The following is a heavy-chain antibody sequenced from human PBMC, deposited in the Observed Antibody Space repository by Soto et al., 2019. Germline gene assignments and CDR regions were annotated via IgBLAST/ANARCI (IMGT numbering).Heavy chain of an antibody. CDR3: XXXXVXVSAIRYSNYFDY. J-gene: IGHJ4*02. CDR2: IYYSGST. Sequence: QVQLQESGPGLVKPSQTLSLTCTVSGGSISSGGYYWSWIRQHPGKGLEWIGYIYYSGSTYYNPSLKSRVTISVDTSKNQFSLKLXSVTAADTAVXYXXXXXVXVSAIRYSNYFDYWGQGTLVTVSS. D-gene: IGHD2-21*02. V-gene: IGHV4-31*03. CDR1: GGSISSGGYY.